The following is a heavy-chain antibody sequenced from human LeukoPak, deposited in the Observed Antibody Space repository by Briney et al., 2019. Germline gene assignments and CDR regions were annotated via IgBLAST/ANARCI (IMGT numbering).Heavy chain of an antibody. V-gene: IGHV4-59*01. CDR1: GGSISSYN. D-gene: IGHD2-15*01. J-gene: IGHJ3*02. Sequence: PSETLSLTRTVSGGSISSYNWNWIRQPPGKGLEWIGYVHYSGTTKYNPSLKSRVTMSVDTSKNQISLRVNSVTAADTAVYYCARELGYCSGGTCYSAHAFDIWGQGTMVTVSS. CDR2: VHYSGTT. CDR3: ARELGYCSGGTCYSAHAFDI.